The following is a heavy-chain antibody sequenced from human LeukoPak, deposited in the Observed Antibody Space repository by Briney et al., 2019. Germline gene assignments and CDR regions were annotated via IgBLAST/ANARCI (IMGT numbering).Heavy chain of an antibody. Sequence: GALRLSFAASWIPFTNYAKRLVRPAPGEGVELVSTIANSGGSTYYADSVKGRFTISRDNSKNTLYLQMNSLRAEDMAVYYCAKSHSVEQRGYFDYWGQGTLVTVSS. J-gene: IGHJ4*02. CDR2: IANSGGST. CDR1: WIPFTNYA. D-gene: IGHD1/OR15-1a*01. CDR3: AKSHSVEQRGYFDY. V-gene: IGHV3-23*01.